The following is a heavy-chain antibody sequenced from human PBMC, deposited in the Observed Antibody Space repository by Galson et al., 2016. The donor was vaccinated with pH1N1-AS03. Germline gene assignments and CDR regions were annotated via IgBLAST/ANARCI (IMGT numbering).Heavy chain of an antibody. V-gene: IGHV5-51*01. CDR1: RDSFTNHW. D-gene: IGHD2-8*01. Sequence: QSGAEVKKPGESLKISCKGSRDSFTNHWIAWVRQMTGKGLEWMAIIYPLDSDIRYSPSFQGQVTISADMSISTAYLEWSSRKASDTAIYYCARHMGNSWHDGLDFWGPGTLVTVSS. CDR3: ARHMGNSWHDGLDF. CDR2: IYPLDSDI. J-gene: IGHJ4*02.